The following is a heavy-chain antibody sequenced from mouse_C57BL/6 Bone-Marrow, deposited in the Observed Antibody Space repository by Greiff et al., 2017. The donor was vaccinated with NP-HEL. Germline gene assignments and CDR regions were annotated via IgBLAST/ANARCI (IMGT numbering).Heavy chain of an antibody. D-gene: IGHD2-4*01. Sequence: VQGVESGAELARPGASVKLSCKASGYTFTSYGISWVKQRTGQGLEWIGEIYPRSGNTYYNEKFKGKATLTADKSSSTAYMELRSLTSEDSAVYFCARKEGIYYDYDKAMDYWGQGTSVTVSS. J-gene: IGHJ4*01. V-gene: IGHV1-81*01. CDR1: GYTFTSYG. CDR2: IYPRSGNT. CDR3: ARKEGIYYDYDKAMDY.